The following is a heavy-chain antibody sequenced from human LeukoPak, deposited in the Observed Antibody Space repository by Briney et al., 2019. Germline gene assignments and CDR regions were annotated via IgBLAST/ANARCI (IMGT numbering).Heavy chain of an antibody. V-gene: IGHV4-34*01. CDR3: ARSERKRITMIVVVISTTPGAFDI. CDR2: INHSGST. CDR1: GFTFSTYW. J-gene: IGHJ3*02. Sequence: GSLRLSCAASGFTFSTYWMNWVRQAPGKGLEWIGEINHSGSTNYNPSLKSRVTISVDTSKNQFSLKLSSVTAADTAVYYCARSERKRITMIVVVISTTPGAFDIWGQGTMVTVSS. D-gene: IGHD3-22*01.